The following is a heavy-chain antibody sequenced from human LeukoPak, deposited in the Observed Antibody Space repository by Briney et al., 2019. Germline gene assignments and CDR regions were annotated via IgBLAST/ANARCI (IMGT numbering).Heavy chain of an antibody. CDR3: ARGQYSSSWSTFDY. CDR1: GFTFSSFG. CDR2: ISSNSGTT. V-gene: IGHV3-48*01. Sequence: PGGSLRLSCAASGFTFSSFGMNWVRQAPGKGLEWVSYISSNSGTTSYADSVRGRFTISRDNAENSLDLQMNGLRAEDTAVYYCARGQYSSSWSTFDYWGQGTLVTVSS. J-gene: IGHJ4*02. D-gene: IGHD6-13*01.